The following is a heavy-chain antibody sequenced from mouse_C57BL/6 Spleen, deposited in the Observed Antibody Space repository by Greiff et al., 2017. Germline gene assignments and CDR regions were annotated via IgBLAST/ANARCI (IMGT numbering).Heavy chain of an antibody. J-gene: IGHJ4*01. CDR3: ARNYYGNYSYAMDY. CDR2: IWTGGGT. Sequence: QVQLQQSGPGLVAPSQSLSITCTVSGFSLTSYAISWVRQPPGKGLEWLGVIWTGGGTNYNSALKSRLSIIKDNSKSQVFLKMTSLQTDDTARYYRARNYYGNYSYAMDYGGPGTSVTVSS. V-gene: IGHV2-9-1*01. D-gene: IGHD2-1*01. CDR1: GFSLTSYA.